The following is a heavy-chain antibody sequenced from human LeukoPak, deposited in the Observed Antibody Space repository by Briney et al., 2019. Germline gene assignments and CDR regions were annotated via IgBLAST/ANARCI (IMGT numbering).Heavy chain of an antibody. V-gene: IGHV4-34*01. D-gene: IGHD4-17*01. J-gene: IGHJ4*02. Sequence: PSETLSLTCAVYGGSFSGYYWSWLRQPPGKGLEWIGEINHSGSTNYNPSLKSRVTISVDTSKNQFSLKLSSVTAADTAVYYCARGNDYGDVFDYWAREPWSPSPQ. CDR3: ARGNDYGDVFDY. CDR1: GGSFSGYY. CDR2: INHSGST.